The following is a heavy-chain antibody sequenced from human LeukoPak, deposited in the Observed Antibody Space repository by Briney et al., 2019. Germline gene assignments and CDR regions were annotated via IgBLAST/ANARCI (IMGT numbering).Heavy chain of an antibody. CDR3: AKTRPLDSSSWSHGDY. V-gene: IGHV3-23*01. CDR2: ISGSGDST. CDR1: GFTFSSYA. D-gene: IGHD6-13*01. J-gene: IGHJ4*02. Sequence: GGSLRLSCAASGFTFSSYAMSWVRQAPGKGLEWVSAISGSGDSTYYGDSVKGRFTISRDNSKNTLYLQMNSLRAEDTAVYYYAKTRPLDSSSWSHGDYWGQGTLVTVSS.